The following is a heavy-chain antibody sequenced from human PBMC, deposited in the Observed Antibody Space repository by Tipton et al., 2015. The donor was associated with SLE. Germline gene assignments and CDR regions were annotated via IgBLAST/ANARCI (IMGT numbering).Heavy chain of an antibody. CDR2: IYYSGNT. CDR1: SYSISSGYY. CDR3: ARIHPNNYGDYGPLDY. J-gene: IGHJ4*02. D-gene: IGHD4-17*01. Sequence: TLSLTCTVSSYSISSGYYWGWIRQPPGKGLEWIGSIYHSGSIYYSGNTYYNPSLESRVTISAGTFKNQFSLKVTSVTAADTAVYFCARIHPNNYGDYGPLDYWGQGILVTVSS. V-gene: IGHV4-38-2*02.